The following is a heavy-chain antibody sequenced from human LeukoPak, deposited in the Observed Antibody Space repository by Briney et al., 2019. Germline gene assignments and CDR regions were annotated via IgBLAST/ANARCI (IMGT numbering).Heavy chain of an antibody. CDR3: ATQPLGSIDAFDI. D-gene: IGHD1-26*01. J-gene: IGHJ3*02. CDR2: FDPEDGET. V-gene: IGHV1-24*01. Sequence: ASVKVSCKVSGYTLTELSMHWVRQAPGKGLEWMGGFDPEDGETIYAQKFQGRVTMTEGTSTDTAYMELSSLRSEDTAVYYCATQPLGSIDAFDIWGQGTMVTVSS. CDR1: GYTLTELS.